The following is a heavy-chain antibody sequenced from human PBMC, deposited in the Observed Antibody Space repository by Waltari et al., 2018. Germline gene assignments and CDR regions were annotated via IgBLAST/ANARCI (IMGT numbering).Heavy chain of an antibody. D-gene: IGHD1-26*01. CDR2: IISIFGTA. CDR3: AREGLGLEALGY. Sequence: QVQLVQSGAEVKKPGSSVKVSCKASGGTFSSYAISWVRQAPGQGLEWMGGIISIFGTANYAQKFQGRGTITTDESTSTAYMELRSLRSDDTAVYYCAREGLGLEALGYWGQGTLVTVSS. CDR1: GGTFSSYA. J-gene: IGHJ4*02. V-gene: IGHV1-69*05.